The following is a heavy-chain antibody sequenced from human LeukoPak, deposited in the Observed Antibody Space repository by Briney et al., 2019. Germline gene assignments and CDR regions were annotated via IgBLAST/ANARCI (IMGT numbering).Heavy chain of an antibody. J-gene: IGHJ6*03. CDR1: DDSITMYY. V-gene: IGHV4-59*12. CDR2: VDHTGST. CDR3: AREIPDVDCSSTSCYGDYSYYYMDV. D-gene: IGHD2-2*01. Sequence: SETLSLTCTVSDDSITMYYWTWIRQPPGKGLEWIGYVDHTGSTKFNPSLNGRVSISRDTSKNQFSLKLSSVTAADTAVYYCAREIPDVDCSSTSCYGDYSYYYMDVWGKGTTVTISS.